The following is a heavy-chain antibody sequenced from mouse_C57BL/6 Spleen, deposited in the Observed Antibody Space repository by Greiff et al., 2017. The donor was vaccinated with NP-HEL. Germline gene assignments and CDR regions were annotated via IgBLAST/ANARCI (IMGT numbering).Heavy chain of an antibody. D-gene: IGHD1-1*01. CDR2: ISSGSSTI. CDR1: GFTFSDYG. Sequence: EVQGVESGGGLVKPGGSLKLSCAASGFTFSDYGMHWVRQAPEQGLEWVAYISSGSSTIYYADTVKGRFTFSRDNAKNTLFLQMTSLRSEDTAMYYCARVYYGSSQWYFDVWGTGTTVTVSS. J-gene: IGHJ1*03. CDR3: ARVYYGSSQWYFDV. V-gene: IGHV5-17*01.